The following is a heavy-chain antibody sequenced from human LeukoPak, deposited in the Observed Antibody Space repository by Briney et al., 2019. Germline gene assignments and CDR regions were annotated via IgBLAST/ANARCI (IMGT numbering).Heavy chain of an antibody. J-gene: IGHJ4*02. D-gene: IGHD3-22*01. CDR2: ITRSSNYI. CDR3: AGSRYDSSGYYGIIAY. Sequence: GGSLRLSCVASGFTFSSYSMNWVRQAPGKGLEWVSSITRSSNYIYYADSVKGRFTISRDNAKNSLYLQMNSLRAEDTAVYYCAGSRYDSSGYYGIIAYWGQGTLVTVSS. CDR1: GFTFSSYS. V-gene: IGHV3-21*01.